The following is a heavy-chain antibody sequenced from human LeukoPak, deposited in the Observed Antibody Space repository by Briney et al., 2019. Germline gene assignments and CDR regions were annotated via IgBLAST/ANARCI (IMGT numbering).Heavy chain of an antibody. CDR3: ARQTYSNNYYDSSGYHPGYFQH. CDR2: IYYSGST. V-gene: IGHV4-59*08. D-gene: IGHD3-22*01. CDR1: GGSISSYY. J-gene: IGHJ1*01. Sequence: PSETLSLTCTVSGGSISSYYWSWIRQPPGKGLEWIGYIYYSGSTNYNPSLKSRVTISVDTSKNQLSLKLSSVTAADTAVYYCARQTYSNNYYDSSGYHPGYFQHWGQGTLVTVSS.